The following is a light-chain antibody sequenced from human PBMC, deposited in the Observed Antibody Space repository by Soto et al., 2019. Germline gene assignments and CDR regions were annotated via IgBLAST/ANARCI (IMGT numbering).Light chain of an antibody. V-gene: IGLV1-40*01. CDR3: QSYDRILSDRYV. CDR2: GNI. CDR1: SSNIGAGYD. J-gene: IGLJ1*01. Sequence: QSVLTQPPSVSGAPGQRVTISCTGSSSNIGAGYDVHWYQQRPGTAPKLLIFGNINRPSGVPDRFSGSKSGTSASLTITGLQAEDEGDYYCQSYDRILSDRYVFGTGTQLTVL.